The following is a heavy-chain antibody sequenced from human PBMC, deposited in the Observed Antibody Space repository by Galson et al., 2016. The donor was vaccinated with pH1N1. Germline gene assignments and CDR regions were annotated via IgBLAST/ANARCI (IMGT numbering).Heavy chain of an antibody. J-gene: IGHJ6*02. CDR1: GFTFSAYA. CDR3: AKRSYRIMGPYYPMDA. D-gene: IGHD2-8*01. V-gene: IGHV3-23*01. CDR2: ISGNGGNT. Sequence: SLRLSCAGSGFTFSAYAMSWVRQAPRKGLQWVSGISGNGGNTYYADAVKGRFTISRDNSKNMVYLEMNSLTAEDTAIYYCAKRSYRIMGPYYPMDAWGQGTTVTVSS.